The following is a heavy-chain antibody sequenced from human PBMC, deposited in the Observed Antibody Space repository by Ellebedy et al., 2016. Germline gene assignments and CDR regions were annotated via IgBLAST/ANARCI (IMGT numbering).Heavy chain of an antibody. CDR1: GGSISSSSYY. CDR3: ARGESEYGAAAGPGGGMDV. CDR2: IYYSGST. Sequence: SETLSLXXTVSGGSISSSSYYWSWIRQPPGKGLEWIGYIYYSGSTNYNPSLKSRVTISVDTSKNQFSLKLSSVTAADTAVYYCARGESEYGAAAGPGGGMDVWGQGTTVTVSS. D-gene: IGHD6-13*01. V-gene: IGHV4-61*05. J-gene: IGHJ6*02.